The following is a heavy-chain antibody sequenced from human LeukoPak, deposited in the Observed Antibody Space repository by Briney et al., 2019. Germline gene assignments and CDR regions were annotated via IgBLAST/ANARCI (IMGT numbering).Heavy chain of an antibody. J-gene: IGHJ4*02. D-gene: IGHD3-9*01. CDR1: GGTFSSYA. CDR2: IIPIFGTA. Sequence: ASVKVSCKASGGTFSSYAISWVRQAPGQGLEWMGGIIPIFGTANYAQKFQGRVTITADESTSTAYMELSSLRSEDTAVYYCARVLRYFDWPNSFDYWGRGTLVTVSS. V-gene: IGHV1-69*13. CDR3: ARVLRYFDWPNSFDY.